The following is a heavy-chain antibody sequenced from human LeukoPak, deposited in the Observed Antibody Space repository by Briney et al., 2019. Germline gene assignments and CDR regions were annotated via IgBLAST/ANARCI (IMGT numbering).Heavy chain of an antibody. CDR1: GYSFTKYW. CDR3: VRHGSGDDYSDY. CDR2: IDPSDSYT. D-gene: IGHD2-21*01. Sequence: GESLKISCMGSGYSFTKYWISWVREIPGKGLEWMGRIDPSDSYTNYSPSFQGRVTISADKSISAVYLQWSSLKASDTAMYYCVRHGSGDDYSDYWGQGTLVTVSS. J-gene: IGHJ4*02. V-gene: IGHV5-10-1*01.